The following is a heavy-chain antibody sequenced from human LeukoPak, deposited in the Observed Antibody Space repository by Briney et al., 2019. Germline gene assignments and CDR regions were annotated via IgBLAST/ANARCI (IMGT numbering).Heavy chain of an antibody. Sequence: SETLSLTCTVSGGSFSGFYWSWIRQPPGKGLEWIGYIHASGTTNYSPSLKSRVTISGDSSKNHFSLKLSSVTAADTAVYYCARHVIWGGGNCYGAALDYWGQGTLVTVSS. V-gene: IGHV4-4*09. CDR3: ARHVIWGGGNCYGAALDY. CDR2: IHASGTT. CDR1: GGSFSGFY. J-gene: IGHJ4*02. D-gene: IGHD2-15*01.